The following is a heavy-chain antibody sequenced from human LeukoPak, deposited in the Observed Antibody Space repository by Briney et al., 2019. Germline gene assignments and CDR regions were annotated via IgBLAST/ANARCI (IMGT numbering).Heavy chain of an antibody. Sequence: SETLSLTCSVSGGSISSDGHYWSWIRQHPGKGLEWIGKIHNSGSTYYNPSLKSRLSISLDTSKNQFPLKLSSVTAADTAVYYCARDRFYDSGGFYHVFDYWGQGTLVTVSS. J-gene: IGHJ4*02. V-gene: IGHV4-31*03. CDR2: IHNSGST. D-gene: IGHD3-22*01. CDR3: ARDRFYDSGGFYHVFDY. CDR1: GGSISSDGHY.